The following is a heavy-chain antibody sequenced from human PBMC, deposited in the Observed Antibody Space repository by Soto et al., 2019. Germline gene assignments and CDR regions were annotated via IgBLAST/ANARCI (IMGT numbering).Heavy chain of an antibody. V-gene: IGHV3-33*01. CDR1: EFTFNTYS. D-gene: IGHD4-17*01. CDR2: IWYDGTQK. J-gene: IGHJ4*02. Sequence: GGSLRLSCEASEFTFNTYSMHWVRQPPGKGLEWLAAIWYDGTQKYYADSVKGRFIISRDNSKRTLYLEMNSLRAEDTAVYYCARAGGTTVTGLWHFDSWGQGTLVTVSS. CDR3: ARAGGTTVTGLWHFDS.